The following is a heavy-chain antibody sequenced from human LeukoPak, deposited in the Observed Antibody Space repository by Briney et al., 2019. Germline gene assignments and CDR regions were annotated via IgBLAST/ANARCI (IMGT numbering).Heavy chain of an antibody. CDR1: GGSISSGSYY. V-gene: IGHV4-61*02. D-gene: IGHD3-10*01. CDR3: ARVSAPPLLPYYYGSGRFTPGPSKTIDY. J-gene: IGHJ4*02. Sequence: PSQTLSLTCTVSGGSISSGSYYWSWIRQPAGKGLEWIGRIYTSGSTNYNPSLKSRVTISVDTSKNQFSLKLSSVTAADTAVYYCARVSAPPLLPYYYGSGRFTPGPSKTIDYWGQGTLVTVSS. CDR2: IYTSGST.